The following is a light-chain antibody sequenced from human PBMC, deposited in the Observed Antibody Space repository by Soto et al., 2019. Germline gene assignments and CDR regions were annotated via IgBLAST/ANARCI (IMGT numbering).Light chain of an antibody. CDR3: QQANSCPIT. CDR2: AAS. J-gene: IGKJ5*01. Sequence: DIQMTQSPSSVSASVGDRATITCRASQSISSGLAWYQQIPGQPPKLLIYAASTLQTGVPSRFSGSGSGTDFILTISRLQPEDFATYYCQQANSCPITFGQGTRLEIK. CDR1: QSISSG. V-gene: IGKV1-12*01.